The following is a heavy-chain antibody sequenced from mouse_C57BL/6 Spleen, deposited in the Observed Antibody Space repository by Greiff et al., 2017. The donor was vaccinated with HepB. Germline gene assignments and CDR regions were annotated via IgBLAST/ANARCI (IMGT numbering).Heavy chain of an antibody. CDR3: TREGGFFDY. CDR2: IDPETGGT. CDR1: GYTFTDYE. V-gene: IGHV1-15*01. Sequence: QVQLKQSGAELVRPGASVTLSCKASGYTFTDYEMHWVKQTPVHGLEWIGAIDPETGGTAYNQKFKGKAILTADKSSSTAYMELRSLTSEDSAVYYCTREGGFFDYWGQGTTLTVSS. J-gene: IGHJ2*01.